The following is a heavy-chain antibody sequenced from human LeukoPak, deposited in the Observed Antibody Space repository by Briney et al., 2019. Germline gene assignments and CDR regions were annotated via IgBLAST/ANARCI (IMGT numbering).Heavy chain of an antibody. Sequence: SETLSLTCYVSGGSISSNSYSWGWIRQPPGKGLEWIGNVLYSRNTFYNPSLKSRVTISVDTSKNQFSLRLNSMTAADTAVYYCARHPRGVPAAGRDYYFDYWGQGTLVTVSS. V-gene: IGHV4-39*01. D-gene: IGHD6-13*01. CDR2: VLYSRNT. J-gene: IGHJ4*02. CDR3: ARHPRGVPAAGRDYYFDY. CDR1: GGSISSNSYS.